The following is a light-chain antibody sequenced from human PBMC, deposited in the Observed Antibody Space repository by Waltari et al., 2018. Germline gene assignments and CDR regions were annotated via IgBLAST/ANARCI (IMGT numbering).Light chain of an antibody. CDR1: SSDVGGYNY. CDR2: EVN. Sequence: QSALTQPPSAPGSPGQSVTISSTGPSSDVGGYNYVSWYQQYPGKAPKPMIYEVNKRPSGVPDRFSGSKSGNTASLTVSGLQAEDEADYYCNSYAGNNWVFGGGTKLTVL. V-gene: IGLV2-8*01. J-gene: IGLJ3*02. CDR3: NSYAGNNWV.